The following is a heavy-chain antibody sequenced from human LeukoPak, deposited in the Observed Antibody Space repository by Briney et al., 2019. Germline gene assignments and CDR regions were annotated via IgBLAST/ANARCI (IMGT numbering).Heavy chain of an antibody. Sequence: PGGSLRLSCAASGFTFSSYSMNWVRQAPCKGLEWVSSISSSSSYIYYADSVKGRFTISRDNAKNSLYLQMNSLRAEDTAVYYCARDPARVGATDFDYWGQGTLVTVSS. D-gene: IGHD1-26*01. J-gene: IGHJ4*02. CDR2: ISSSSSYI. V-gene: IGHV3-21*01. CDR1: GFTFSSYS. CDR3: ARDPARVGATDFDY.